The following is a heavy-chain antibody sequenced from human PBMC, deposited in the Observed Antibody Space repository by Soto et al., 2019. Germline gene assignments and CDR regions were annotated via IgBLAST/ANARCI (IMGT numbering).Heavy chain of an antibody. D-gene: IGHD4-17*01. J-gene: IGHJ4*02. CDR3: ARDLSPTTVVTAYYIDY. CDR1: GFTFSSYW. CDR2: IKQDGSEK. Sequence: PGGSLRLSCAASGFTFSSYWMSWVRQAPGKGLEWVANIKQDGSEKYYVDSVKGRFTISRDNAKNSLYLQMNSLRAEDTAVYYCARDLSPTTVVTAYYIDYWGQGTLVTVSS. V-gene: IGHV3-7*04.